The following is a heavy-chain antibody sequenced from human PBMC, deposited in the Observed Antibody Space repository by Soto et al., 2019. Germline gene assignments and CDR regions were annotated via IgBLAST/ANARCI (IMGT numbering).Heavy chain of an antibody. Sequence: AASVKVSCKASGGTFSSYAISWVRQAPGQGLEWMGGIIPIFGTANYAQKFQGRVTITADKSTSTAYMELSSLRSEDTAVHYCARVQEEYFDYWGQGTLVTVSS. CDR3: ARVQEEYFDY. J-gene: IGHJ4*02. CDR2: IIPIFGTA. CDR1: GGTFSSYA. V-gene: IGHV1-69*06.